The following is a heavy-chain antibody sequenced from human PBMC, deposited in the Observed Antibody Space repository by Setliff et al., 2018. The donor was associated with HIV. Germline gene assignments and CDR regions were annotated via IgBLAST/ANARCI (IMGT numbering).Heavy chain of an antibody. CDR3: ARTPQEVVVVAATRPYYYYYMDV. V-gene: IGHV4-34*01. J-gene: IGHJ6*03. D-gene: IGHD2-15*01. Sequence: PSETLSLTCVVYRGSFSDYYWTWIRQPPGKGLEWIGEISPSGSTNYNPSLKSRVTISVDTSENQFSPKLSSVTAADTAVYYCARTPQEVVVVAATRPYYYYYMDVWGKGTTVTVSS. CDR1: RGSFSDYY. CDR2: ISPSGST.